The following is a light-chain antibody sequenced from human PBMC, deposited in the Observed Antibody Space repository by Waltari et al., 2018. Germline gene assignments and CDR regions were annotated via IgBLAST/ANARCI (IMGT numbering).Light chain of an antibody. V-gene: IGLV7-46*01. CDR2: DTS. Sequence: VVVTQEPSLTVSPGGTVTLTCGSSTGAVTSGQFPYWFLQKPGQAPRTLVYDTSNKHSWTPARFSGSLLGGKAALTLSGAQPEDEAEYYCSVSYSGHVIFGGGTKLTVL. CDR3: SVSYSGHVI. J-gene: IGLJ2*01. CDR1: TGAVTSGQF.